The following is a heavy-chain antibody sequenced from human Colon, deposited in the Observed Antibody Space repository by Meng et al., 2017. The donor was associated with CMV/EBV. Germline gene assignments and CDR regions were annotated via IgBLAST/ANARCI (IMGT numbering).Heavy chain of an antibody. CDR2: TRNKAIRYST. CDR1: GFTRGDYY. D-gene: IGHD2-21*02. V-gene: IGHV3-72*01. Sequence: GGFLRLSCAASGFTRGDYYVDWVRQAPGKGLEWVGRTRNKAIRYSTEYAASVQGRFTISRDDSKNSVYLQMNSLNSEDTALYFCARGLLTNHYYGWDVWGQGTTVTVSS. J-gene: IGHJ6*02. CDR3: ARGLLTNHYYGWDV.